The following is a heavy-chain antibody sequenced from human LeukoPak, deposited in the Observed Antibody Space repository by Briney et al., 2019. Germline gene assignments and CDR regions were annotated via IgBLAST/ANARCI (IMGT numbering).Heavy chain of an antibody. CDR2: INSISGEI. Sequence: GGSLRLSCVASGFTFSYYSMNWVRQAPGKGLEWVSYINSISGEIWYADSVKGRFTISRDDAKNSLYLQMNSLRDEDTAVYYCARDHGYASDYWGQGTLVTVSS. CDR1: GFTFSYYS. J-gene: IGHJ4*02. CDR3: ARDHGYASDY. D-gene: IGHD5-12*01. V-gene: IGHV3-48*02.